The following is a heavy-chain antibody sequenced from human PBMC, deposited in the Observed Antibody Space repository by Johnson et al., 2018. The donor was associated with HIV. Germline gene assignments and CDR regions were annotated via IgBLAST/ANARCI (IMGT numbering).Heavy chain of an antibody. CDR3: ARACSAAHCYSAQAFDI. Sequence: VQLVESGGGLVQPGGSLRLSCVASGFTFDDYGMSWVRQAPGKGLEWVSGINWNGGSTGYADSVKGRFTISRDNAKNSLYLQMNSLRAEDTAVYYCARACSAAHCYSAQAFDIWGQGTMVTVSS. D-gene: IGHD2-15*01. V-gene: IGHV3-20*04. CDR2: INWNGGST. CDR1: GFTFDDYG. J-gene: IGHJ3*02.